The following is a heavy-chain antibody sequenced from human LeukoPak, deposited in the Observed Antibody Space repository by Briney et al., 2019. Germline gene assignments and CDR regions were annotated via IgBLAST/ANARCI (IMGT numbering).Heavy chain of an antibody. CDR2: INSDGSST. V-gene: IGHV3-74*01. J-gene: IGHJ6*03. CDR1: GFTFSSYW. D-gene: IGHD3-16*01. CDR3: ARDGDYYYMDV. Sequence: GGSLRLSCAASGFTFSSYWMHWVRQAPGKGLVWVSRINSDGSSTSYADSVKGRFTISRDNAKNTLYLQMNSLRAEDTAVCYCARDGDYYYMDVWGKGTTVTVSS.